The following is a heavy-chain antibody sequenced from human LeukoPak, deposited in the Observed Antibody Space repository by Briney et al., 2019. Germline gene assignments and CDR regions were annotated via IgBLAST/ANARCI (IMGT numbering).Heavy chain of an antibody. CDR3: ARDLRYFDWYYYYYYGMDV. V-gene: IGHV3-33*01. J-gene: IGHJ6*04. CDR1: GFTFSSYG. Sequence: GGSLRLSCAASGFTFSSYGMHWVRQAPGKGLEWAAVIWYDGSNKYYADSVKGRFTISRDNSKNTLYLQMNSLRAEDTAVYYCARDLRYFDWYYYYYYGMDVWGKGTTVTVSS. CDR2: IWYDGSNK. D-gene: IGHD3-9*01.